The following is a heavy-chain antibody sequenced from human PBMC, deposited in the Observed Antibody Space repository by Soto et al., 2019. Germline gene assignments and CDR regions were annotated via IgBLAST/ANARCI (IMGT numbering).Heavy chain of an antibody. CDR3: ARDTSGWSLNGLDV. Sequence: QVDLVQSGAEVKKPGASVTISCKASGSAITRYYIHWVRQAPGRGLEWMGIISPGGGSASYAQKFQDTVTIDKDTSTGTVYMDLRSLRTEDTAVYYCARDTSGWSLNGLDVWGQGTTVNVSS. J-gene: IGHJ6*02. D-gene: IGHD6-19*01. CDR1: GSAITRYY. V-gene: IGHV1-46*01. CDR2: ISPGGGSA.